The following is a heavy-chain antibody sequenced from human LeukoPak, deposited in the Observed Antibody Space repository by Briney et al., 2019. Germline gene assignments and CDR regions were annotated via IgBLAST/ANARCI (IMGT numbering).Heavy chain of an antibody. V-gene: IGHV1-8*02. CDR1: GYTFKNYD. Sequence: ASVKLSCKASGYTFKNYDINWVRQATGQGLERMGWMNPNSGNTGFAQKFQDRVSMTRDTSINTAYMELTSLRSGDTAVYYCARATPGGLHGYSFDYWGQGTVVTVYS. J-gene: IGHJ4*02. CDR2: MNPNSGNT. CDR3: ARATPGGLHGYSFDY. D-gene: IGHD5-24*01.